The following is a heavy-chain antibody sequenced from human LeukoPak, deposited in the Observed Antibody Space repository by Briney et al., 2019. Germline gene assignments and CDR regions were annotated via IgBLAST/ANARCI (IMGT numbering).Heavy chain of an antibody. CDR1: GFTFSSYW. J-gene: IGHJ4*02. CDR2: IKQDGSEK. Sequence: GGSLRLSCAASGFTFSSYWMSWVRQAPGKWPEWVANIKQDGSEKYYVDSVKGRFTISRDNAKNSLYLQMNSLRAEDTAVYYCARGHEWELLPTDYLGQGTLFTVSS. CDR3: ARGHEWELLPTDY. D-gene: IGHD1-26*01. V-gene: IGHV3-7*01.